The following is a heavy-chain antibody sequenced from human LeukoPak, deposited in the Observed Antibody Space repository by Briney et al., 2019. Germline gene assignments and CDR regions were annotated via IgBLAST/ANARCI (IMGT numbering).Heavy chain of an antibody. D-gene: IGHD6-13*01. CDR3: ARLVVSSWYHEVLLGRDY. Sequence: KPSETLSLTCTVSGGSISSYYWSWIRQPPGKGLEWIGYIYYSGSTNYKPPLKSRVTISVDTSKNQFSLKLSSVTAADTAVYYCARLVVSSWYHEVLLGRDYWGQGTLVTVSS. J-gene: IGHJ4*02. V-gene: IGHV4-59*08. CDR1: GGSISSYY. CDR2: IYYSGST.